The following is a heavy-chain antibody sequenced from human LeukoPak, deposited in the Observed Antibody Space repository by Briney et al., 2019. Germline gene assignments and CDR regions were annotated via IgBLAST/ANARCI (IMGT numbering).Heavy chain of an antibody. J-gene: IGHJ4*02. D-gene: IGHD6-13*01. V-gene: IGHV4-59*01. Sequence: PETLSLTCTVSGGSISSYYWSWIRQPPGKGLEWIGYIYYSGTTNYNPSLKGRVTISVDTSKNQFSLKLSSVTAADTAVYYCARGVYIAAAKYGYWGQGTLVTVSS. CDR1: GGSISSYY. CDR3: ARGVYIAAAKYGY. CDR2: IYYSGTT.